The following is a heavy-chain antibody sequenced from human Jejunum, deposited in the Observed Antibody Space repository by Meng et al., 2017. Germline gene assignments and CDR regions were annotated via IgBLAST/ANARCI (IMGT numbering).Heavy chain of an antibody. CDR2: ISSNGAGT. CDR1: GYTFSGYY. J-gene: IGHJ4*02. CDR3: VRDVTRGGY. D-gene: IGHD2-2*01. Sequence: ASVKVSCKASGYTFSGYYIHWVRQAPGQGLEWMGWISSNGAGTNYAQKFQGRVTMTRDTSISTAYMELSSLRSDDTAMYYCVRDVTRGGYWGQGTLVTGAS. V-gene: IGHV1-2*02.